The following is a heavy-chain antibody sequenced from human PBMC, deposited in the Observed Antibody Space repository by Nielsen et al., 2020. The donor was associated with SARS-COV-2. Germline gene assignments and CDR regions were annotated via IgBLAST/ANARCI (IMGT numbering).Heavy chain of an antibody. D-gene: IGHD3-10*01. Sequence: GGSLRLSCAASGFTFSDYYMSWIRQAPGKGLEWVASISYEGSKKYYADSLEGRFTISTDFSRHTVYLQMNSLRVDDTAIYYCAKRRGVFIITRGGGGALYVWGQGTTVTVSS. V-gene: IGHV3-30*18. CDR1: GFTFSDYY. CDR2: ISYEGSKK. CDR3: AKRRGVFIITRGGGGALYV. J-gene: IGHJ6*02.